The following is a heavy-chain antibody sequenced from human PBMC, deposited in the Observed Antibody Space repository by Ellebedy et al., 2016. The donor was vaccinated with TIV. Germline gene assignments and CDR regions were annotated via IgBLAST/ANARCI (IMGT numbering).Heavy chain of an antibody. J-gene: IGHJ4*02. V-gene: IGHV4-34*01. CDR2: IYYSGST. CDR3: ARQEVAIYFDY. Sequence: MPSETLSLTCAVYGGSFSGYYWSWIRQPPGKGLEWIGSIYYSGSTYYNPSLKSRVTISVDTSKNQLSLKLSSVTAADTAVYYCARQEVAIYFDYWGQGTLVTVSS. CDR1: GGSFSGYY. D-gene: IGHD2-15*01.